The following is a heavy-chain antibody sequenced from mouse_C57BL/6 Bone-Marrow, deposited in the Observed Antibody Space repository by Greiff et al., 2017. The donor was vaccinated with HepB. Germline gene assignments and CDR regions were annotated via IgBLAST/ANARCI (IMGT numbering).Heavy chain of an antibody. V-gene: IGHV1-64*01. J-gene: IGHJ2*01. CDR1: GYTFTSYW. CDR3: ARSGNYYGSSRFDY. D-gene: IGHD1-1*01. Sequence: QVQLQQSGAELVKPGASVKLSCKASGYTFTSYWMHWVKQRPGQGLEWIGMIHPNSGSTNYNEKFKSKATLTVDKSSSTAYMKLSSLTSEDSAVYYCARSGNYYGSSRFDYWGQGTTLTVSS. CDR2: IHPNSGST.